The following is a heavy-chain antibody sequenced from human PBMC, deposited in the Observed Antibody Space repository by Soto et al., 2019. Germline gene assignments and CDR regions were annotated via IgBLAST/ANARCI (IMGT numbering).Heavy chain of an antibody. V-gene: IGHV3-74*03. J-gene: IGHJ6*02. D-gene: IGHD3-10*01. CDR2: ANSDGSST. Sequence: EVQLVESGGGLVQPGGSLRLSCAASGFTFNTYWMHWVRQAPGKGLVWVSRANSDGSSTTYADSVKGRFTISRDNVRNTLYLQMNSLRAEDTAVYYCTRVVRFGSAVSSYSYGMDVWGQGTTVTVSS. CDR1: GFTFNTYW. CDR3: TRVVRFGSAVSSYSYGMDV.